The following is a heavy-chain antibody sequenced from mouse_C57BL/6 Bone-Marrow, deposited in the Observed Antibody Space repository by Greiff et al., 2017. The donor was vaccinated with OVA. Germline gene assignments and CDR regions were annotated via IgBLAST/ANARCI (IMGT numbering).Heavy chain of an antibody. CDR3: ARGWLLFLFAY. J-gene: IGHJ3*01. CDR2: IDPNSGGT. V-gene: IGHV1-72*01. D-gene: IGHD2-3*01. Sequence: QVQLKQPGAELVKPGASVKLSCKASGYTFTSYWMHWVKQRPGRGLEWIGRIDPNSGGTKYNEKFKSKATLTVDKPSSTAYMQLSSLTSEDSAVYYCARGWLLFLFAYWGQGTLVTVSA. CDR1: GYTFTSYW.